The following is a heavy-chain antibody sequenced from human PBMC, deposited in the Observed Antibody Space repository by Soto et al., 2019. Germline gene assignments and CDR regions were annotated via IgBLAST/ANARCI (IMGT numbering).Heavy chain of an antibody. V-gene: IGHV4-31*03. CDR1: GGSISSGGYY. CDR3: AGIYSGSPGGTLRY. Sequence: QVQLQESGPGLVKPSQTLSLTCTVSGGSISSGGYYWSWIRQHPGKGLEWIGYIYYSGSTYYNPPLXXXVXISVDTSKNQFSLKLSSVTAADTAVYYCAGIYSGSPGGTLRYWGQGTLVTVSS. J-gene: IGHJ4*02. D-gene: IGHD1-26*01. CDR2: IYYSGST.